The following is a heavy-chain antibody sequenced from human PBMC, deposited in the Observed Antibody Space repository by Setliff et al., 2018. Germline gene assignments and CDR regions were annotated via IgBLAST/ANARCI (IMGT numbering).Heavy chain of an antibody. V-gene: IGHV1-3*01. CDR3: ARGATIFGVVTISHYFDY. Sequence: GASVKVSCKASGYSFTNYGMHWLRQAPGQRLEWMGWIVPGNGHTKSSQNFQDRVTISRDTSATTVYMEVSSLRSEDTAVYYCARGATIFGVVTISHYFDYWGQGTLVTVSS. D-gene: IGHD3-3*01. J-gene: IGHJ4*02. CDR1: GYSFTNYG. CDR2: IVPGNGHT.